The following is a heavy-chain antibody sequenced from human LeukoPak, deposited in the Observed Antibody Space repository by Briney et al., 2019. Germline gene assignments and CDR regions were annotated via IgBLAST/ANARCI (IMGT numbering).Heavy chain of an antibody. CDR1: GYTFTSYG. V-gene: IGHV1-18*01. CDR2: ISAYNGNT. Sequence: ASVKVSCKASGYTFTSYGISGVRQAPGQGLEWMGWISAYNGNTNYAQKLQGRVTMTTDTPTSTAYMELRSLRSDDTAVYYCARAPPITMVRDRSHDYWGQGTLVTVSS. D-gene: IGHD3-10*01. CDR3: ARAPPITMVRDRSHDY. J-gene: IGHJ4*02.